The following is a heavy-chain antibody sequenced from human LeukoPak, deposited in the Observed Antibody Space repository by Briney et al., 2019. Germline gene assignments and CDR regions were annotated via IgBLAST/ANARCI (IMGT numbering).Heavy chain of an antibody. J-gene: IGHJ4*02. V-gene: IGHV1-69*05. Sequence: ASVKVSCKASGGTFSSYAISLVRQAPGQGLEWMGRIIPIFGTANYAQKFQGRVTITTDESTSTAYMELSSLRSEDTAVYYCARSEYSYPQAHFDYWSQGTLTTVSS. CDR3: ARSEYSYPQAHFDY. D-gene: IGHD5-18*01. CDR1: GGTFSSYA. CDR2: IIPIFGTA.